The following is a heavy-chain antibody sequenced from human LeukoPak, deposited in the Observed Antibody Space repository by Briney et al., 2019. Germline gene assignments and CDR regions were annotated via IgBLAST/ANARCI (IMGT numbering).Heavy chain of an antibody. CDR1: GGTFSSYA. D-gene: IGHD6-6*01. J-gene: IGHJ6*03. Sequence: ASVKVSCKASGGTFSSYAISWVRQAPGQGLEWMGGIIPIFGTANYAQKFQGRVTITTHESTSTAYMELSSLRSEDTAVYYCARVKAYSSSLYYYYYMDVWGKGTTVTVSS. CDR3: ARVKAYSSSLYYYYYMDV. CDR2: IIPIFGTA. V-gene: IGHV1-69*05.